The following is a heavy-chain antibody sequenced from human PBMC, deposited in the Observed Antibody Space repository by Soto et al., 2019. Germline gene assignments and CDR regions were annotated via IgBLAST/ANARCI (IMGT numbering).Heavy chain of an antibody. J-gene: IGHJ6*02. Sequence: TVSLTFAFSGWSISSGGYYCSWIRQHPRKGLECIGYIYYSGSTYYNPSLKSRVTISVDTSKNQFSLKLSSVTAADTAVYYCARGSTPAYQLLYYYYGMDVWGQGTTVTVSS. D-gene: IGHD2-2*02. CDR1: GWSISSGGYY. V-gene: IGHV4-31*02. CDR2: IYYSGST. CDR3: ARGSTPAYQLLYYYYGMDV.